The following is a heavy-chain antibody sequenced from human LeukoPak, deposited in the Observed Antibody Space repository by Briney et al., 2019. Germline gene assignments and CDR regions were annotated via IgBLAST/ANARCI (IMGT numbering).Heavy chain of an antibody. D-gene: IGHD3-22*01. CDR1: GFTFSDYY. CDR3: ARVQYYDSNPLDI. J-gene: IGHJ3*02. V-gene: IGHV3-11*01. CDR2: ISSSGSTI. Sequence: GGSLRLSCAASGFTFSDYYMSWIRQAPGKGLEWVSYISSSGSTIYYADSVKGRFTISRDNAKNSLYPQMNSLRAEDTAVYYCARVQYYDSNPLDIWGQGTMVTVSS.